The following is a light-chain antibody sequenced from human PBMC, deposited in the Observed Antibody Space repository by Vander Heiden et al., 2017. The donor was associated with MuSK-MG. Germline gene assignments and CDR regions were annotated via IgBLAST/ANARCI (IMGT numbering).Light chain of an antibody. CDR3: QKYNSAART. Sequence: DIQLTQSTSSLSASVGDRVTITCRASQGISNYLAWYQQKPGKVPKLLIYAASTLQSGVPSRFSGSGSGTDFTLTISSLQPEDVATYYCQKYNSAARTFGQGTKVEIK. CDR1: QGISNY. CDR2: AAS. J-gene: IGKJ1*01. V-gene: IGKV1-27*01.